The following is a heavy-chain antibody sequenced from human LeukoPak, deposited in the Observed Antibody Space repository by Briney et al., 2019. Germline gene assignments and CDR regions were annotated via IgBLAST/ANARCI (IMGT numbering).Heavy chain of an antibody. J-gene: IGHJ2*01. V-gene: IGHV4-39*07. D-gene: IGHD6-13*01. Sequence: PSETLSLTCTVSSGSISSSSYNWGWIRQPPGKGLEWIGSIYYSGSTYYNPSLKSRVTISVDRSKNQFSLKLSSVTAADTAVYYCARGEQLIFWGRRTLVTVSS. CDR1: SGSISSSSYN. CDR2: IYYSGST. CDR3: ARGEQLIF.